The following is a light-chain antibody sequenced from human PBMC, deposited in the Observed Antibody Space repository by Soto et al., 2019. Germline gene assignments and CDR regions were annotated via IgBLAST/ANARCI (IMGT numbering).Light chain of an antibody. CDR1: RDISRY. V-gene: IGKV1-9*01. CDR3: QQLDLYPIT. J-gene: IGKJ3*01. Sequence: DIQLTQSPSLLSASIGDRVTITCRASRDISRYLAWYQQKPGTAPRLLISLATTLQGGVPSRFSGSGSGTEFTLTISSLQPEDIATYYCQQLDLYPITFGPGTAVNIK. CDR2: LAT.